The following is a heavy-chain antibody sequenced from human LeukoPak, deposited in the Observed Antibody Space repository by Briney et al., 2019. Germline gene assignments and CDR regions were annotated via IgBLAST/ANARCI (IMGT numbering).Heavy chain of an antibody. CDR1: GFTFSSYA. CDR3: ATEKGDSPDY. V-gene: IGHV3-23*01. Sequence: GGSLRLSCAASGFTFSSYAMSWVRQAPGKGLEWVSAISGSGGNTYYADSVKGRFTVSRDNSKNTLYLKMNSLTAEVTAGYYGATEKGDSPDYWGQGTLVTVSS. J-gene: IGHJ4*02. CDR2: ISGSGGNT. D-gene: IGHD3-16*01.